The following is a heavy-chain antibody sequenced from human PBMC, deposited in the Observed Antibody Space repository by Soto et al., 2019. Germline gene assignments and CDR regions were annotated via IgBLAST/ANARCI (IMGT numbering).Heavy chain of an antibody. CDR2: IYYSGST. CDR3: ASRRVPHDAFDI. CDR1: GGSISSRGYY. J-gene: IGHJ3*02. Sequence: SDTLSVTSTVAGGSISSRGYYCSWIRQHPGKGLEWIGYIYYSGSTYYNPSLKSRVTISVDTPKNQFSLKLSSVTAADTAVYYCASRRVPHDAFDIWGQGTMVTVSS. V-gene: IGHV4-31*03.